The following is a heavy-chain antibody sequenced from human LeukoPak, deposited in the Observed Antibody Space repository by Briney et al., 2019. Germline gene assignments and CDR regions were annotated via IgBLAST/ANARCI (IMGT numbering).Heavy chain of an antibody. D-gene: IGHD2-15*01. CDR1: GYTFTSYG. V-gene: IGHV1-46*01. J-gene: IGHJ4*02. Sequence: ASVKVSCKASGYTFTSYGISWVRQAPGQGLEWMGVISPSGGGTSYTQKFQDRITMTRDTSTSIVYMNLSSLRSEDTAVYYCARGGSSLPFDYWGQGTLVTVSS. CDR3: ARGGSSLPFDY. CDR2: ISPSGGGT.